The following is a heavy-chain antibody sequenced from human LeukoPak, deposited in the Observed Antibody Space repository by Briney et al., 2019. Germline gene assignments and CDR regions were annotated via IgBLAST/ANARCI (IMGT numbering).Heavy chain of an antibody. CDR1: GFTVSSNY. CDR2: IYSGGST. CDR3: ARETPPPLAAALPYYGMDV. J-gene: IGHJ6*02. V-gene: IGHV3-66*01. D-gene: IGHD6-13*01. Sequence: PGGSLRLSCAASGFTVSSNYMSWVRQAPGKGLESVAVIYSGGSTYYADSVKGRFTISRDNSKNTLYLQMNSLRAEDTAVYYCARETPPPLAAALPYYGMDVWGQGTTVTVSS.